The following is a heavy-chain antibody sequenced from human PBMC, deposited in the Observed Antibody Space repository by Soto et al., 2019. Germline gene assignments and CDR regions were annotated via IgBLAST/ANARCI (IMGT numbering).Heavy chain of an antibody. CDR3: ARFVWMDWKFDY. Sequence: ACVXVSFKSSLYTFTCDYMHFLLQAPGQGLEWMGWINPNSGGTNYAQKFQGRVTMTRDTSISTAYMELSRLRSDDTAVYYCARFVWMDWKFDYWGQGTLVTVSS. CDR1: LYTFTCDY. CDR2: INPNSGGT. J-gene: IGHJ4*02. V-gene: IGHV1-2*02. D-gene: IGHD5-12*01.